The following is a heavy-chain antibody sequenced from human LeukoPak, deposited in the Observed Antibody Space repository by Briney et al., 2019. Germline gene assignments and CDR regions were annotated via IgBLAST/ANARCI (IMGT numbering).Heavy chain of an antibody. CDR1: GYTFTSYA. CDR3: AREGDFWSGHRYYFDY. Sequence: ASVKVSCKASGYTFTSYAMHLVRQAPGQRLEWMGWSNAGNDNTKYSQEFQGRVTITRDTSASTAYMELSSLRSEDMAVYYCAREGDFWSGHRYYFDYWGQGALVTVSS. D-gene: IGHD3-3*01. J-gene: IGHJ4*02. V-gene: IGHV1-3*02. CDR2: SNAGNDNT.